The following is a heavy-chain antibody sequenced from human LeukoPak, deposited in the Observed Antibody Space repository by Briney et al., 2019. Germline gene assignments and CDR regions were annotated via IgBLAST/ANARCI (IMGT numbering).Heavy chain of an antibody. Sequence: PGRSLRLSCTGSGFTFGDHAMSWVRQAPGKGQEWVGFIRSKAYRGTTEYAASVKGRFTISRDDSASIAYLLMNSLRTEDTAVYYCARGPIQLWIHNAMDVWGQGTTVTVSS. J-gene: IGHJ6*02. CDR1: GFTFGDHA. CDR2: IRSKAYRGTT. CDR3: ARGPIQLWIHNAMDV. D-gene: IGHD5-18*01. V-gene: IGHV3-49*04.